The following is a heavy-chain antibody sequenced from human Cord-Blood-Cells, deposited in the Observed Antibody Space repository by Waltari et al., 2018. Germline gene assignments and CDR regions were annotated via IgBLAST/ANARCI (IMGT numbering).Heavy chain of an antibody. Sequence: QVQLVQSGAEVKKPGASVKVSCKASGYTFTSYAMHWVRQAPGQRLEWMGWINGGNGNTKYSQKFQGRVTITRDTSASTAYMELSSLRSEDTAVYYCARDRTTVVTLDYWGQGTLVTVSS. CDR1: GYTFTSYA. D-gene: IGHD4-17*01. J-gene: IGHJ4*02. CDR2: INGGNGNT. CDR3: ARDRTTVVTLDY. V-gene: IGHV1-3*01.